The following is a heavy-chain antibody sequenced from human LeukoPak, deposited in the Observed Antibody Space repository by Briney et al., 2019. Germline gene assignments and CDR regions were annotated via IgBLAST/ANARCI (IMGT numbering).Heavy chain of an antibody. Sequence: GGSLRLSCAASGFNFSSYGMHWVRQAPAKGLEWVAFIRYDGSIKYYADSVKGRFTISRDNSKDTLYLQMNSLRAEDTAVYYCAKDRIQLWLVDYWGQGTLVTVSS. CDR2: IRYDGSIK. D-gene: IGHD5-18*01. CDR3: AKDRIQLWLVDY. J-gene: IGHJ4*02. CDR1: GFNFSSYG. V-gene: IGHV3-30*02.